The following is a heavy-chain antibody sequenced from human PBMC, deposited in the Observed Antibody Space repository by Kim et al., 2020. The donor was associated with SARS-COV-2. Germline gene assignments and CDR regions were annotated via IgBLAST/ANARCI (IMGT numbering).Heavy chain of an antibody. CDR3: ARVFGARGLWPRQWQWTGGFDS. Sequence: ASVKVSCKASGYTFNDNYIQWVRQAPGQGLEWMGVIDPSGGGIKYAPALQGRLTMTTDTSTSTAQMVLTNVTPEDTAVYYCARVFGARGLWPRQWQWTGGFDSWGQGTLVTVSS. V-gene: IGHV1-46*02. CDR2: IDPSGGGI. D-gene: IGHD6-19*01. J-gene: IGHJ5*01. CDR1: GYTFNDNY.